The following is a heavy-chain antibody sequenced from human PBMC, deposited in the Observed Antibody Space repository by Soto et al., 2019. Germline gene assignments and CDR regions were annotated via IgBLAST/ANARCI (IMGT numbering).Heavy chain of an antibody. J-gene: IGHJ4*02. CDR1: GYTCTSYG. CDR3: ARELVPGGYSSGWSADY. D-gene: IGHD6-19*01. Sequence: QVQLVQSGAEVKKPGASVKVSCKASGYTCTSYGLSWVRQAPGQGLEWMGWISAYNGNTNYAQKLQGRVTMTTDTSTSTAYMELRSRRSDDTSVYYCARELVPGGYSSGWSADYWGQGTLVTVSS. CDR2: ISAYNGNT. V-gene: IGHV1-18*04.